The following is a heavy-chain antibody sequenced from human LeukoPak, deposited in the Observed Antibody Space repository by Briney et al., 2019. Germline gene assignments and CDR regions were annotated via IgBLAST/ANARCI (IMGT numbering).Heavy chain of an antibody. CDR1: GGSISSGGYY. CDR2: IYYSGST. V-gene: IGHV4-31*03. J-gene: IGHJ4*02. Sequence: KPSQTLSLTCTVSGGSISSGGYYWSWIRQHPGKGLEWIGYIYYSGSTYYNPSLKSRVTISVDTSKNQFSLKLSPVTAADTAVYYCAKEARDYGGNPPDYWGQGTLVTVSS. D-gene: IGHD4-23*01. CDR3: AKEARDYGGNPPDY.